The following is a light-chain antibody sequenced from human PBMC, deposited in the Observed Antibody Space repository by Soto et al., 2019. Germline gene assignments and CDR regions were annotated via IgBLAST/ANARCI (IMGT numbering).Light chain of an antibody. CDR2: STS. V-gene: IGKV3-20*01. CDR3: QHYDRAPMWT. CDR1: QSVGDTY. Sequence: EIVSTHSPDTLSLSPGERATLSCRASQSVGDTYLAWYQQKPGQAPRLLMYSTSIRATGIPDRFSGSGSGTDFTLTISRLDPEDFAVYYCQHYDRAPMWTFGQGTKVDIK. J-gene: IGKJ1*01.